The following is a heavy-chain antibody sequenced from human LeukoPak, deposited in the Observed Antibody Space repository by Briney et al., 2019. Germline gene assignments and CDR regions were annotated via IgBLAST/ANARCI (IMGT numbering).Heavy chain of an antibody. CDR2: IYYSGST. Sequence: ASETLSLTCTVSGDSISNYYWSWIRQSPGKELEWIADIYYSGSTNYNPSLKSRVTISVDTSKNQFSLKLSSVTAADTAVYYCARLDCSGGSCYSHYYYYMDVWGIGTTVTVSS. J-gene: IGHJ6*03. D-gene: IGHD2-15*01. CDR1: GDSISNYY. V-gene: IGHV4-59*01. CDR3: ARLDCSGGSCYSHYYYYMDV.